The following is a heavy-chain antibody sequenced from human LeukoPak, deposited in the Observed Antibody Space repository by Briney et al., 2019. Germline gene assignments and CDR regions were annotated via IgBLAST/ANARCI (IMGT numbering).Heavy chain of an antibody. CDR2: IYSGGST. J-gene: IGHJ4*02. Sequence: GGSLRLTCAASGFTVSSNYMSWVRQAPGKGLEWVSVIYSGGSTYYADSVKGRFTISRDNSKNTLYLQMNSLKTEDTAVYYCTTAESYYDILTGYPTPDYWGQGTLVTVSS. V-gene: IGHV3-66*01. D-gene: IGHD3-9*01. CDR3: TTAESYYDILTGYPTPDY. CDR1: GFTVSSNY.